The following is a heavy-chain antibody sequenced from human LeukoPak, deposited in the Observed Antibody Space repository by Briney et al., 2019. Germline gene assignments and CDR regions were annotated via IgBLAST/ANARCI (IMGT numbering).Heavy chain of an antibody. Sequence: GGSLRLSCTASGFTVSSNYMSWVRQAPGKGLEWVANIKQDGSEKYYVDSVKGRFTISRDNAKNSLYLQMNSLRAEDTAVYYCATEIVVVPAAIHYFDYWGQGTLVTVSS. CDR1: GFTVSSNY. CDR3: ATEIVVVPAAIHYFDY. CDR2: IKQDGSEK. J-gene: IGHJ4*02. D-gene: IGHD2-2*01. V-gene: IGHV3-7*01.